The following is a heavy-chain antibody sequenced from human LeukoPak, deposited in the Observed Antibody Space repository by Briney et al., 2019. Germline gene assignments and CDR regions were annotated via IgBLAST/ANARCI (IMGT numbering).Heavy chain of an antibody. D-gene: IGHD5-12*01. V-gene: IGHV3-33*01. J-gene: IGHJ4*02. CDR3: ARDPGYSGYDIFLDY. CDR1: GLTFRNYG. CDR2: IWYDGSNK. Sequence: GGSLRLSCAASGLTFRNYGMHWVRQAPGKGLEWVAVIWYDGSNKYYADSVKGRFTISRDNSKNTLYLQMNSLRAEDTAVYYCARDPGYSGYDIFLDYWGQGTLVTVSS.